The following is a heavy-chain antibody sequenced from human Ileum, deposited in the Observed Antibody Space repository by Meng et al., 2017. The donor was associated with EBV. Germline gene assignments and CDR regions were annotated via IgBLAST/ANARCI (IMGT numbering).Heavy chain of an antibody. J-gene: IGHJ5*02. Sequence: HLVECGGGLVNAVSVLRLSDAACGFACSNAWMSWVRQAPGKGLGWVARIKSATVGEKTDYAPGVKGRFTISRDDSKNMVFLQMNSLKTEDTAVYYCVSSWSDPWGQGTLVTVSS. CDR3: VSSWSDP. CDR2: IKSATVGEKT. V-gene: IGHV3-15*01. CDR1: GFACSNAW.